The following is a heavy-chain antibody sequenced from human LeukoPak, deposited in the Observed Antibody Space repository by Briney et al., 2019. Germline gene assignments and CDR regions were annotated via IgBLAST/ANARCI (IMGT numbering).Heavy chain of an antibody. V-gene: IGHV3-30*18. CDR3: VKGRCSGSSCYGGDY. CDR2: ISYDGSNK. CDR1: GFTFSGYG. Sequence: GGSLRLSCAASGFTFSGYGMHWVRQAPGKGLEWVAVISYDGSNKYYADSVKGRFTISRDNSKNTLYLQMSSLRAEDTAVYYCVKGRCSGSSCYGGDYWGQGTLVTVSS. D-gene: IGHD2-2*01. J-gene: IGHJ4*02.